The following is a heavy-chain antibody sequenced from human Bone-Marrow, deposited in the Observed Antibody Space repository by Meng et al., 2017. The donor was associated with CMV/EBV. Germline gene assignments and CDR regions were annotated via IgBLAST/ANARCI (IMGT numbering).Heavy chain of an antibody. CDR3: ARVLGAATATGY. CDR1: GFTFDDYA. D-gene: IGHD3-10*01. V-gene: IGHV3-9*01. Sequence: SLKISCAASGFTFDDYAMYWVRQAPGKGLEWVSGISWNSGSIGYADSVKGRFTISRDNAKNSLYLQMNSLRAEDTAVYYCARVLGAATATGYWGQGTLVTVSS. J-gene: IGHJ4*02. CDR2: ISWNSGSI.